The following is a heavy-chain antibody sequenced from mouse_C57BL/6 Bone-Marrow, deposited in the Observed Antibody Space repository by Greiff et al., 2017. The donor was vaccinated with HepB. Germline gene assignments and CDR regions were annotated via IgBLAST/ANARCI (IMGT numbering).Heavy chain of an antibody. CDR2: ISDGGSYT. CDR3: AREIYYGNTFDY. V-gene: IGHV5-4*03. Sequence: EVKLVESGGGLVKPGGSLKLSCAASGFTFSSYAMSWVRQTPEKRLEWVATISDGGSYTYYPDNVKGRFTISRDNAKNNLYLQMSHLKSEDTAMYYCAREIYYGNTFDYWGQGTTLTVSS. D-gene: IGHD2-1*01. J-gene: IGHJ2*01. CDR1: GFTFSSYA.